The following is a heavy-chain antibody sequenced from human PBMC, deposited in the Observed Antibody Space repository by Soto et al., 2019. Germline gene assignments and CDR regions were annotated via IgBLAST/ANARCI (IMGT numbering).Heavy chain of an antibody. D-gene: IGHD2-2*01. Sequence: FFSSAVNWFIQKTGKGLEWVSAISGSGGSTYYADSVKGRFTISRDNSKNTLYLQMNSLRAEDTAVYYCAKSPRSTSLYYYYYYGMDVWGQGTTVTVSS. CDR3: AKSPRSTSLYYYYYYGMDV. CDR1: FFSSA. CDR2: ISGSGGST. V-gene: IGHV3-23*01. J-gene: IGHJ6*02.